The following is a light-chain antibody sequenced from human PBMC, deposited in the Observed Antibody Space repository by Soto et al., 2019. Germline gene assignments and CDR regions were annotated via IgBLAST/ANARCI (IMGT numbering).Light chain of an antibody. J-gene: IGKJ2*01. CDR1: QSISSW. CDR3: QQYSSYPYT. V-gene: IGKV1-5*01. Sequence: DIQMTHSPSTLSASVGDRVTITCRATQSISSWLAWYQQKPGKAPKLLIYDASSLESRVPSRFSGSGSGTEFTLTISSLQPDDFATYYCQQYSSYPYTFGQGTKVDI. CDR2: DAS.